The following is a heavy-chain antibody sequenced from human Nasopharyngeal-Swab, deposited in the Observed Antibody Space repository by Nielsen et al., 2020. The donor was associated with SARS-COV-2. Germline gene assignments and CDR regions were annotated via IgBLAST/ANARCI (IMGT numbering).Heavy chain of an antibody. CDR1: GFTFSSSG. CDR3: AKDVHGDYGGIDY. CDR2: ISYDGSNE. Sequence: GESLKISCAASGFTFSSSGMDWVRQAPGKGPEWVAVISYDGSNEYYGDSVKGRFTISRDNSKNTLYLQMNSLRVDDTAVYYCAKDVHGDYGGIDYWGQGTLVTVSS. J-gene: IGHJ4*02. D-gene: IGHD4-17*01. V-gene: IGHV3-30*18.